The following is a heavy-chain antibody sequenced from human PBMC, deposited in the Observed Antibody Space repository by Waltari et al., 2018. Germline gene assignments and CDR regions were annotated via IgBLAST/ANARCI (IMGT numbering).Heavy chain of an antibody. V-gene: IGHV3-21*01. Sequence: EVQLVESGGGLVKPGGSLRLSCAASGFTFSTYRMTWVRQAPGKGLEWVSYITSSSSNIYYADSVKGRFTISRDNAKNSLYLQMNSLRAEDTALYYCARDGGSYYFDYWGQGALVTVSS. J-gene: IGHJ4*02. CDR1: GFTFSTYR. CDR3: ARDGGSYYFDY. D-gene: IGHD1-26*01. CDR2: ITSSSSNI.